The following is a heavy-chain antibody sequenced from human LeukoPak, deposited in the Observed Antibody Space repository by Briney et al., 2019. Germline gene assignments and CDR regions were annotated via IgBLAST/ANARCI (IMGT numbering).Heavy chain of an antibody. CDR3: AREALAVAGYYHYYMDV. CDR2: ISAYNGNT. D-gene: IGHD6-19*01. Sequence: ASVKVSCKASDYTFTSYGISWVRQAPGQGLEWMGWISAYNGNTNYAQNLQGRVTMTTDTSTSTAYMELRSLRSDDTAVYYCAREALAVAGYYHYYMDVWGKGTTVTVSS. J-gene: IGHJ6*03. V-gene: IGHV1-18*01. CDR1: DYTFTSYG.